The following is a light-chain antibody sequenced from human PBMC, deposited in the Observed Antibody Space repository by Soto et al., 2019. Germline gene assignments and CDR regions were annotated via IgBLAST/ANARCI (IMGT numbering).Light chain of an antibody. J-gene: IGLJ1*01. Sequence: QSALTQPASVSGSPGQSIAIACTGTSSDVGAYDYVSWYQQHPGKAPKVMIYDVTNRPSGVSNRFSGSKSGNTASLTISGLQAEDEVDYYCSSYTSSSTYVFGTGTKLTVL. CDR3: SSYTSSSTYV. CDR1: SSDVGAYDY. CDR2: DVT. V-gene: IGLV2-14*01.